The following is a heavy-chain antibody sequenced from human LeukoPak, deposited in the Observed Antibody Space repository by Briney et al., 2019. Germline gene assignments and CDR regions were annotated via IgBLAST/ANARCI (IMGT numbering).Heavy chain of an antibody. J-gene: IGHJ4*02. Sequence: PGGSLRLSCAASGFTFSSYAMSWVRQAPGKGLEWVSAISGSGGSTYYADSVKGRFTISRNNSKNTLYLQMNSLRAEDTAVYYCAKGTYCSGGSCPLTDFDYWGQGTLVTVSS. D-gene: IGHD2-15*01. V-gene: IGHV3-23*01. CDR2: ISGSGGST. CDR3: AKGTYCSGGSCPLTDFDY. CDR1: GFTFSSYA.